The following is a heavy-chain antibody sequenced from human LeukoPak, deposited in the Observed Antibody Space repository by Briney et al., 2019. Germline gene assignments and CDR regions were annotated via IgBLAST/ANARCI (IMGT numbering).Heavy chain of an antibody. CDR1: GFAFSSYA. CDR3: AKDPPQVLWFGELVAY. J-gene: IGHJ4*02. D-gene: IGHD3-10*01. Sequence: PGGSLRLSCAASGFAFSSYAMSWVRQAPGKGLEWVSAISGSGGSTYYAVSVKGRFTISRDNSKNTLYLQMNSLRAEDTAVYYCAKDPPQVLWFGELVAYWGQGTLVTVSS. V-gene: IGHV3-23*01. CDR2: ISGSGGST.